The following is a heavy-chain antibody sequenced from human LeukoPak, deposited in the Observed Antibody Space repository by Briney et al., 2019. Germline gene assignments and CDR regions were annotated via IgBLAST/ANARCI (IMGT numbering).Heavy chain of an antibody. J-gene: IGHJ4*02. CDR2: ISYDGSDK. D-gene: IGHD3-10*01. CDR3: TRAGQWTYGFQDY. Sequence: GGSLRLSCAASGFTFSNYGMHWVRQAPGKGLEWVAVISYDGSDKYYADSVKGRFTISRDDSKDTLFLQMNSLRAEDTAVYYCTRAGQWTYGFQDYWGQGTLVTVSS. CDR1: GFTFSNYG. V-gene: IGHV3-30*03.